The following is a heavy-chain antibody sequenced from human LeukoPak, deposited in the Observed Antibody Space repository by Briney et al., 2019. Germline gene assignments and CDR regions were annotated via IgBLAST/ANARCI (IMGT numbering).Heavy chain of an antibody. J-gene: IGHJ4*02. D-gene: IGHD3-10*01. CDR3: ARQNASGSPTY. CDR1: GYSFTTYW. Sequence: GESLKISCKGSGYSFTTYWIGWVRQMPGKGLEWMEIIYPGDSDTRSSPSFQGQVTISADKSISTAYLQWNSLKSSDTAIYYCARQNASGSPTYWGQGTLVTVSS. CDR2: IYPGDSDT. V-gene: IGHV5-51*01.